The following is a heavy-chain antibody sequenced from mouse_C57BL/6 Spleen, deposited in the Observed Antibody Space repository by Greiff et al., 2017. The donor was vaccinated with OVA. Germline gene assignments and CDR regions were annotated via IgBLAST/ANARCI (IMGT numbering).Heavy chain of an antibody. V-gene: IGHV14-4*01. CDR1: GFNIKDDY. Sequence: VQLQQSGAELVRPGASVKLSCTASGFNIKDDYMHWVKQRPEQGLEWIGWIDPENGDTEYASKFQGKATITADTSSNTAYLQLSSLTSEDTAVYYCTPWYYYGSSYGFAYWGQGTLVTVSA. CDR3: TPWYYYGSSYGFAY. J-gene: IGHJ3*01. CDR2: IDPENGDT. D-gene: IGHD1-1*01.